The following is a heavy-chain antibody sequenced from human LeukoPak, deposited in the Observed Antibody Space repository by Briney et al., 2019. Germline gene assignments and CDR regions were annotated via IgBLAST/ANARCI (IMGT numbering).Heavy chain of an antibody. V-gene: IGHV3-9*01. CDR3: AKDIGSSQDYYYGMDV. CDR1: GFTFDGYA. CDR2: ISWNSGSI. D-gene: IGHD6-13*01. Sequence: GGSLRLSCAASGFTFDGYAMHWVRQAPGEGLEWVSGISWNSGSIGYADSVKGRFTISRDNAKNSLYLQMNSLRAEDTALYYCAKDIGSSQDYYYGMDVWGQGTTVTVSS. J-gene: IGHJ6*02.